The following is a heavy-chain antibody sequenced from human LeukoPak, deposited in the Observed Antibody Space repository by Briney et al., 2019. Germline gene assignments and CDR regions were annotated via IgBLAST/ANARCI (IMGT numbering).Heavy chain of an antibody. CDR3: ATQYSYGPYYFDY. CDR1: GYTSTSYG. V-gene: IGHV1-18*01. J-gene: IGHJ4*02. CDR2: SSAYNGNT. D-gene: IGHD5-18*01. Sequence: ASVKVSCKASGYTSTSYGISWVRQAPGQGLEWMGWSSAYNGNTNYAQKLQGRVTMTTDTSTSTAYMELRSLRSDDTAVYYCATQYSYGPYYFDYWGQGTLVTVSS.